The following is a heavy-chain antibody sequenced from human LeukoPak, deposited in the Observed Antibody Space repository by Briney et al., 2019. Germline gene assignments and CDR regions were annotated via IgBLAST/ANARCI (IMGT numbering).Heavy chain of an antibody. D-gene: IGHD4-17*01. CDR2: ISSSSSYI. CDR1: GFTLSSYS. CDR3: ARDLYGDYVIDY. J-gene: IGHJ4*02. Sequence: GGSLRLSCAASGFTLSSYSMNWVRQAPGKGLEWVSSISSSSSYIYYADSVKGRFTISRDNAKNSLYLQMNGLRAEDTAVYYCARDLYGDYVIDYWGQGTLVTVSS. V-gene: IGHV3-21*01.